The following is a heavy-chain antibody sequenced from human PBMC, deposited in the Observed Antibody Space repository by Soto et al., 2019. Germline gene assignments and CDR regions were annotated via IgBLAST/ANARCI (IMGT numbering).Heavy chain of an antibody. J-gene: IGHJ4*02. CDR1: GGSISSSNYY. V-gene: IGHV4-39*01. CDR2: IYYSGST. Sequence: SETLSLTCTVSGGSISSSNYYWGWIRQPPGKGLEWIGSIYYSGSTYYNPSLKSRVTISVDTSKNQFSLKLSSVTAADTAVYYCARQLERRLDYWGQGTLVTVSS. CDR3: ARQLERRLDY. D-gene: IGHD1-1*01.